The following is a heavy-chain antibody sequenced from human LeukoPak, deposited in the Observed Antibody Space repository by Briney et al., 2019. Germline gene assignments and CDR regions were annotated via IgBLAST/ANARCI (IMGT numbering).Heavy chain of an antibody. CDR2: TSYDGSHK. CDR1: GFTISSYG. CDR3: AKDQDSYGLDF. V-gene: IGHV3-30*18. J-gene: IGHJ4*02. Sequence: GGSLRLSCAASGFTISSYGMHWVRQAPGMGLEWVAVTSYDGSHKNYADSVKGRFTISRDNSKNTLELQMSSLRAEDTAVYYCAKDQDSYGLDFWGQGTLVTVSS. D-gene: IGHD5-18*01.